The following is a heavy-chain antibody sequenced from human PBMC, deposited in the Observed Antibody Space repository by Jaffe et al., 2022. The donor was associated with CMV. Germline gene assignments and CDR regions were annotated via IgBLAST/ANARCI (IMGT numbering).Heavy chain of an antibody. J-gene: IGHJ4*02. CDR2: ISSNGDST. V-gene: IGHV3-64D*06. D-gene: IGHD5-18*01. CDR1: GFTFSLYA. CDR3: VKDRWAMVTFGGYSDY. Sequence: EVQLVESGGGLVQPGGSLRLSCSASGFTFSLYAMHWVRQAPGKGLEYVSGISSNGDSTYYADSVKGRFTISRDNSKNTLYLQMSSLRAEDTAVYYCVKDRWAMVTFGGYSDYWGQGTLVTVSS.